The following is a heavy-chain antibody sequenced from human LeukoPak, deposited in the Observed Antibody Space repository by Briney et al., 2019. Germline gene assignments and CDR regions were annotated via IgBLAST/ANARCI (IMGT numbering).Heavy chain of an antibody. V-gene: IGHV5-10-1*01. CDR2: IDPSDSYT. D-gene: IGHD2-2*01. Sequence: GESLKISCKGSGYSFTSYWISWVRQMPGKGLEWMGRIDPSDSYTNYSPSFQGHVTISADKSISTAYLQWSSLKASDTAMYYCARLTVVVLAAHYYYYGMDVWGKGTTVTVSS. CDR1: GYSFTSYW. CDR3: ARLTVVVLAAHYYYYGMDV. J-gene: IGHJ6*04.